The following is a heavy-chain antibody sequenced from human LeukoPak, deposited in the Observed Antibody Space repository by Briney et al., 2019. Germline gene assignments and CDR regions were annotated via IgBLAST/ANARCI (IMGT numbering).Heavy chain of an antibody. V-gene: IGHV1-8*01. CDR1: GYTFTSYN. CDR3: ARGVFWSGFSVSIPHY. D-gene: IGHD3-3*01. Sequence: ASVKVSCKASGYTFTSYNINWVRQATGQGLEWMGWMDPDSGNTGYAQKFQGRVTMTRNTSISTAYMELNSLTSDDTAIYYCARGVFWSGFSVSIPHYWGQGTLVTVSS. CDR2: MDPDSGNT. J-gene: IGHJ4*02.